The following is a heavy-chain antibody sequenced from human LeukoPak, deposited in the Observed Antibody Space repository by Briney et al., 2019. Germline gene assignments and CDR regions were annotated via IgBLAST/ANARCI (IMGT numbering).Heavy chain of an antibody. D-gene: IGHD3-10*01. CDR1: GYTFTSYY. V-gene: IGHV1-46*01. J-gene: IGHJ6*03. CDR2: INPSGGST. CDR3: ARAGSYYYYMDV. Sequence: ASVKVSCKASGYTFTSYYMHWVRQAPEQGLEWMGIINPSGGSTSYAQKFQGRVTMTRGTSTSTVCMELSSLRSEDTAVYYCARAGSYYYYMDVWGKGTTVTVSS.